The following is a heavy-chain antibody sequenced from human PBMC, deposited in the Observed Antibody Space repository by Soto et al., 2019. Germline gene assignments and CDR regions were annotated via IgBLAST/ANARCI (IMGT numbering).Heavy chain of an antibody. V-gene: IGHV3-30-3*01. CDR1: GFTFSNHA. CDR2: ISYDGSSQ. Sequence: GGSLRLSCAASGFTFSNHAMHWVRQAPGKGLEWVALISYDGSSQYYADSVKGRFTLSRDNSNNILYLRTDSLRAEDTAVYYCARVFITLIALNWLDPWGQGTLVTVS. CDR3: ARVFITLIALNWLDP. J-gene: IGHJ5*02. D-gene: IGHD3-22*01.